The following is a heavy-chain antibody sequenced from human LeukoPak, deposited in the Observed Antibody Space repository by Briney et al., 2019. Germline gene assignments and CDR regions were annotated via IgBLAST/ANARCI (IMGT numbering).Heavy chain of an antibody. J-gene: IGHJ4*02. V-gene: IGHV3-9*01. Sequence: GRSLRLSCAASGFTFDDYAMHWVRQAPGKGLEWVSGISWNSGSIGYADSVKGRFTISRDNAKNSLYLQMNSLRAEDTALYYCAKDRGRVADYFDYWGQGTLVTVSS. CDR1: GFTFDDYA. CDR3: AKDRGRVADYFDY. D-gene: IGHD6-19*01. CDR2: ISWNSGSI.